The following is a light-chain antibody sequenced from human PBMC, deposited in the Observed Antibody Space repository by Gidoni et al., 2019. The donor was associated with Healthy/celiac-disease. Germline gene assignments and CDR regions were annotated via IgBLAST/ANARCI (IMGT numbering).Light chain of an antibody. J-gene: IGLJ2*01. CDR2: KDS. CDR3: QSAESKVV. CDR1: ALPKQY. V-gene: IGLV3-25*03. Sequence: SYELTQPPSVSVSPGQTARITCSGDALPKQYAYWYQQKPGQAPVLVIYKDSERPSGIPERFSGSSSGTTVTLTISGVQAEDEADYYCQSAESKVVFGGGTKLTVL.